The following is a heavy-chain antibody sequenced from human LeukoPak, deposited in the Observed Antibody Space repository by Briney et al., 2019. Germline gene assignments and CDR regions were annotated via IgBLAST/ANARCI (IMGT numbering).Heavy chain of an antibody. V-gene: IGHV4-30-4*02. J-gene: IGHJ5*02. CDR2: IYYSGST. D-gene: IGHD1-26*01. Sequence: SETLCLTCTVSGGSISSGDYYWSWIRQPPGKGLEWIGYIYYSGSTYYNPSLKSRVTISVDTSKNQFSLKLSSVTAADTAVYYCARAPGATDLGGWFDPWGQGTLVTVSS. CDR3: ARAPGATDLGGWFDP. CDR1: GGSISSGDYY.